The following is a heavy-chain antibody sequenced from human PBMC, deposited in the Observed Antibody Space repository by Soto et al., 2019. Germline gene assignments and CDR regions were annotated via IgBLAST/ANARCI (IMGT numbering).Heavy chain of an antibody. CDR3: ARDWSLQDYDFWSAPEGSGY. D-gene: IGHD3-3*01. Sequence: GGSLRLSCAASGFTFSSYGMHWVRQAPGKGLEWVAVIWYDGSNKYYADSVKGRFTISRDNSKNTLYLQMNSLRAEDTAVYYCARDWSLQDYDFWSAPEGSGYWGQGTLVTVSS. CDR2: IWYDGSNK. V-gene: IGHV3-33*01. CDR1: GFTFSSYG. J-gene: IGHJ4*02.